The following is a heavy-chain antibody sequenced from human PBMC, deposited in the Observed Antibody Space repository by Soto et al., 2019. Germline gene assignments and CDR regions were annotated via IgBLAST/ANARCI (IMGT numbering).Heavy chain of an antibody. CDR1: GYTFTSYA. V-gene: IGHV1-3*01. CDR3: ARATYYYGSGSYPSNNLYYYYGMDV. J-gene: IGHJ6*02. CDR2: INAGNGNT. D-gene: IGHD3-10*01. Sequence: ASVKVSCKASGYTFTSYAMHWVRQAPGQRLEWMGWINAGNGNTKYSQKFQGRVTITRDTSASTAYVELSSLRSEDTAVYYCARATYYYGSGSYPSNNLYYYYGMDVWGQGTTVTVSS.